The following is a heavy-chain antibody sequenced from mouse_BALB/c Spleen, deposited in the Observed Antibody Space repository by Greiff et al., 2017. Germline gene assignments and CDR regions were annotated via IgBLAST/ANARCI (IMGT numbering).Heavy chain of an antibody. CDR2: ISSGGST. Sequence: EVQLVESGGGLVKPGGSLKLSCAASGFTFSSYAMSWVRQTPEKRLEWVASISSGGSTYYPDSVKGRFTISRDNARNILYLQMSSLRSEDTAMYYCARGHGNPADYFDYWGQGTTLTVAS. CDR3: ARGHGNPADYFDY. CDR1: GFTFSSYA. D-gene: IGHD2-1*01. J-gene: IGHJ2*01. V-gene: IGHV5-6-5*01.